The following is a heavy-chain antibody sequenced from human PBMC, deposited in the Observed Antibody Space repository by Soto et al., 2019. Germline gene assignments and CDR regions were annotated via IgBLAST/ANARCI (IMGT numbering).Heavy chain of an antibody. J-gene: IGHJ3*02. CDR3: AILGIDAFDI. V-gene: IGHV3-23*01. CDR1: GFTFSSYA. D-gene: IGHD2-21*01. Sequence: EVQLLESGGGLVQPGGSLRLSCAASGFTFSSYAMSWVRQAPGKGLEWVSAISGSGGSTYYADSVKGRFTISRDNSKNTLYLQMNSLRAEDTAVWRCAILGIDAFDIWGQGTMVTVSS. CDR2: ISGSGGST.